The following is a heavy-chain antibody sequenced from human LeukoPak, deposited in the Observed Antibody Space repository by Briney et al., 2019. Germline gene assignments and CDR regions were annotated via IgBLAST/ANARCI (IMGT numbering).Heavy chain of an antibody. CDR1: GYNFRSYG. CDR2: IIPIFGTA. Sequence: SVKVSCKASGYNFRSYGFSWVRQAPGQGLEWMGGIIPIFGTANYAQKFQGRVTITADESTSTAYMELSSLRSEDTAVYYCAREGYSSSWSYNWFDPWGQGTLVTVSS. CDR3: AREGYSSSWSYNWFDP. J-gene: IGHJ5*02. D-gene: IGHD6-13*01. V-gene: IGHV1-69*01.